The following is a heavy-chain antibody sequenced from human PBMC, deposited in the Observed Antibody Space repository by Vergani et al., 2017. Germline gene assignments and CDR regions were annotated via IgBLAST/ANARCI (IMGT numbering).Heavy chain of an antibody. V-gene: IGHV4-61*02. D-gene: IGHD6-19*01. CDR3: TRHGRSGWAGYFQH. CDR1: GGSISSRTSY. Sequence: QVQLQESGPGLVKPSQTLSLTCTVSGGSISSRTSYWSWIRQPAGKGLEWIGRVYTSGSTNYNPSLKSRVTMSVDTSKNQFSLNLTSVTAADTAVYYCTRHGRSGWAGYFQHWGQGTLVTASS. J-gene: IGHJ1*01. CDR2: VYTSGST.